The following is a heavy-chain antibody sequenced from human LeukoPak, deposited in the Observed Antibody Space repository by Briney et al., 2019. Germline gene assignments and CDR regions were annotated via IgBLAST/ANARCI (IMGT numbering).Heavy chain of an antibody. Sequence: GRSLRLSCAASGFTFSSYGMHWVRQAPGKGLEWVAVISYDGSNKYYADSVKGRFTISRDNSKNTLYLQMNSLRAEDTAVHYCAKCRIQLWSLFDYWGQGTLVTVSS. CDR2: ISYDGSNK. J-gene: IGHJ4*02. V-gene: IGHV3-30*18. CDR1: GFTFSSYG. D-gene: IGHD5-18*01. CDR3: AKCRIQLWSLFDY.